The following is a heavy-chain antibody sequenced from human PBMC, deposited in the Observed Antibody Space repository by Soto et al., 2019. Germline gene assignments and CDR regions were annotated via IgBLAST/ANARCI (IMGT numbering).Heavy chain of an antibody. J-gene: IGHJ4*02. V-gene: IGHV4-61*01. D-gene: IGHD3-16*01. CDR1: GGSVIGGSYY. CDR3: ARMSMMTQIDY. CDR2: LYFTGRT. Sequence: SETLSLTCTVPGGSVIGGSYYWTWIRQTPMKGLEFIGYLYFTGRTNYNPSLKSRVSISRDTSKNQFSLNLRSVTAADTAVYYCARMSMMTQIDYWGQGTLVTVSS.